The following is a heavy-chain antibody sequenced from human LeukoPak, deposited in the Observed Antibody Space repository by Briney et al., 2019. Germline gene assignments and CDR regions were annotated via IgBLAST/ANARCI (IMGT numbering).Heavy chain of an antibody. D-gene: IGHD2-21*02. CDR3: ARDRGGDKDY. V-gene: IGHV4-39*07. Sequence: SETLSLTCTVSGGSISSSSYYWGWIRQPPGKGLEWIGSIYHSGSTYYNPSLKSRVTISVDTSKNQFSLKLSSVTAADTAVYYCARDRGGDKDYWGQGTLVTVSS. CDR1: GGSISSSSYY. J-gene: IGHJ4*02. CDR2: IYHSGST.